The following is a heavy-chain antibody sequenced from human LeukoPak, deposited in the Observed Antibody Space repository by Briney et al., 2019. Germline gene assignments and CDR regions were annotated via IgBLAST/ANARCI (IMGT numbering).Heavy chain of an antibody. D-gene: IGHD6-13*01. J-gene: IGHJ6*02. Sequence: PGGSLRLSCAASGFTFSSYAMSWVRQAPGKGLEWVSAISGSGGSTYYADSVKGRFTISRDNSKNTLYLQMNSLRAEDTAVYYCAKGRIAAAGTFGRTYYYYGMGVRGQGTTVTVSS. CDR3: AKGRIAAAGTFGRTYYYYGMGV. V-gene: IGHV3-23*01. CDR2: ISGSGGST. CDR1: GFTFSSYA.